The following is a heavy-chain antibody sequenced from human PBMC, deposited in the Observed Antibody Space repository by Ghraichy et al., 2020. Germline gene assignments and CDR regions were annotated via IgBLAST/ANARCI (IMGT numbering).Heavy chain of an antibody. V-gene: IGHV4-39*01. Sequence: SETLSLTCTVSGGSISSSSYYWGWIRQPPGKGLEWIGSIYYSGSTYYNPSLKSRVTISVDTSKNQFSLKLSSVTAADTAVYYCARHVAETLSHWGQGTLVTVSS. D-gene: IGHD1-14*01. J-gene: IGHJ4*02. CDR1: GGSISSSSYY. CDR3: ARHVAETLSH. CDR2: IYYSGST.